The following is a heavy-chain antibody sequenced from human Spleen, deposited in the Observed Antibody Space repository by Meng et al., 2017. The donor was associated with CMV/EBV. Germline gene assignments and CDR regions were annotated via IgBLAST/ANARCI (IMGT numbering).Heavy chain of an antibody. D-gene: IGHD3-16*01. CDR2: IGAYNGNT. V-gene: IGHV1-18*01. CDR3: ARDQEGADWFDP. J-gene: IGHJ5*02. CDR1: GYTFTSDG. Sequence: CKASGYTFTSDGISWVRQATGQGLEWMGWIGAYNGNTNYAQKFQGRVTMTTDTSTSTAYMELRSLRSDDTAVYYCARDQEGADWFDPWGQGTLVTVSS.